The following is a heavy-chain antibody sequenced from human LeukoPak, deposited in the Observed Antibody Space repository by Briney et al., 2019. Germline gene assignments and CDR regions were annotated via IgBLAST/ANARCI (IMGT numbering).Heavy chain of an antibody. CDR1: GFTLSSYG. D-gene: IGHD5-12*01. Sequence: GGSLRLSCAASGFTLSSYGMHWVRQAPGKGLEWVANIKQDGSEKYYVDSVKGRFTISRDNAKNSLYLQMNSLRAEDTAVYYCARDLALWGQGTLVTVSS. CDR2: IKQDGSEK. V-gene: IGHV3-7*01. J-gene: IGHJ4*02. CDR3: ARDLAL.